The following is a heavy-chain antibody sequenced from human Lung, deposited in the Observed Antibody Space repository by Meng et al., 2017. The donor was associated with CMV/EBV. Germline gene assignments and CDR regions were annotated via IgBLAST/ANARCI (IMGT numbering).Heavy chain of an antibody. D-gene: IGHD5-18*01. CDR1: GGSISSGDYY. CDR2: IYYSGST. J-gene: IGHJ4*02. V-gene: IGHV4-30-4*08. Sequence: QVQLQGSGPGLVTPSQTLSLTVTVSGGSISSGDYYWSWIRQPPGKGLEWIGYIYYSGSTYYNPSLKSRVTISVDTSKNQFSLKLSSVTAADTAVYYCARALDTAMVTFDYWGQGTLVTVSS. CDR3: ARALDTAMVTFDY.